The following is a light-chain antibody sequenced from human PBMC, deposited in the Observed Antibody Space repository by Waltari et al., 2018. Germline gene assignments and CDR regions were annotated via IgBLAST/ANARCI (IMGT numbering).Light chain of an antibody. J-gene: IGKJ2*01. V-gene: IGKV1-5*03. CDR1: QSINTW. Sequence: IQMTQSPSTLSASIGDRVTITCRASQSINTWLAWYQHRPGKAPKLLIQKASFLQSGVPSRFSGSESGTEFTLTINSLQPDDLATYHCQQYNSDQYTFGQGTKLEI. CDR3: QQYNSDQYT. CDR2: KAS.